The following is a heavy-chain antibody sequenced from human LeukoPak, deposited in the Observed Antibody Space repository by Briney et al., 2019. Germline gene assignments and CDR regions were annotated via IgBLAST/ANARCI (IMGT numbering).Heavy chain of an antibody. D-gene: IGHD2-15*01. V-gene: IGHV3-53*05. CDR1: RFTVSSNS. Sequence: GGSLRLSCTACRFTVSSNSLNGVGQAPGKGLEWVSLIYSGGSTYYAGSVKGRFTISRDSSNNTLYLHMNSLRVEDTAVYYCAGGFCRGESFYPVYFGYWGQGTLVTVSS. CDR3: AGGFCRGESFYPVYFGY. CDR2: IYSGGST. J-gene: IGHJ4*02.